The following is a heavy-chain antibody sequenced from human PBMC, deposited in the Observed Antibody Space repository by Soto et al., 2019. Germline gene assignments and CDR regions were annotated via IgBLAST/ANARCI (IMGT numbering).Heavy chain of an antibody. D-gene: IGHD3-10*01. V-gene: IGHV3-21*01. CDR3: ARDHPKYYYGSGSYTFDY. CDR2: ISSSSSYI. Sequence: GGSLRLSCAASGFTFSSYSMNWVRQAPGKGLEWVSSISSSSSYIYYADSVKGRFTISRDNAKNSLYLQMNSLRAEDTAVYYCARDHPKYYYGSGSYTFDYWGQGTLVTVSS. J-gene: IGHJ4*02. CDR1: GFTFSSYS.